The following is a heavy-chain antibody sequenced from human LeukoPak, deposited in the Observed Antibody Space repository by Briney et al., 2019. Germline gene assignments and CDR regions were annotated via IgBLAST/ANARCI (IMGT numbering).Heavy chain of an antibody. D-gene: IGHD4-17*01. CDR1: GYSISSGYY. Sequence: PSETLSLTCTVSGYSISSGYYWGWIRQPPGKGLEWIGSIYHSGSTYYNPSLKSRVTISVDTSKNQFSLKLSSVTAADTAVYYCARLEATVSIHAYFDYWGRGTLVTVSS. V-gene: IGHV4-38-2*02. J-gene: IGHJ4*02. CDR3: ARLEATVSIHAYFDY. CDR2: IYHSGST.